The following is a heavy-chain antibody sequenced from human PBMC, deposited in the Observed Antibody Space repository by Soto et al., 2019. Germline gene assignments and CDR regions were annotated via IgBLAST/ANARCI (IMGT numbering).Heavy chain of an antibody. CDR3: ARGGPGAPFDY. CDR2: MNPYSGNT. V-gene: IGHV1-18*04. D-gene: IGHD1-26*01. Sequence: ASVKVSCKASGYSFTSYDFSWVRQATGQGLEWMGWMNPYSGNTATAQKLQGRVTMTTDTSTSTAYMELRSLRSDDTAMYYCARGGPGAPFDYWGQGTPVTVSS. CDR1: GYSFTSYD. J-gene: IGHJ4*02.